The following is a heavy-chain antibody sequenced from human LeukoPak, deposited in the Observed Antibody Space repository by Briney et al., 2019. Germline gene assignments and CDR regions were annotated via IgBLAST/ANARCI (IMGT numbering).Heavy chain of an antibody. D-gene: IGHD2-15*01. CDR1: GFTFSDYA. Sequence: GGSLRLSCAASGFTFSDYAMTWVRQDPGKGLEWISTISGSGGSTYYADSVKGRFTISRDNSKTTLYLQMNSLRAEDTALYYCARVRSGLHMDVWGQGTTVTVSS. J-gene: IGHJ6*02. V-gene: IGHV3-23*01. CDR3: ARVRSGLHMDV. CDR2: ISGSGGST.